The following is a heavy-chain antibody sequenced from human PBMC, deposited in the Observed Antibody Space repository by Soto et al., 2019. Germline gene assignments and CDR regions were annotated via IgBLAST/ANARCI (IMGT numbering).Heavy chain of an antibody. CDR2: INHSGST. V-gene: IGHV4-34*01. D-gene: IGHD3-16*01. CDR1: GGSFSGYY. CDR3: AREIMITFGGVIYMDV. J-gene: IGHJ6*03. Sequence: SETLSLTCAVYGGSFSGYYWSWIRQPPGKGLEWIGEINHSGSTNYNPSLKSRVTISVDTSKNQFSRKLSSVTAADTAVYYCAREIMITFGGVIYMDVWGKGTTVTVSS.